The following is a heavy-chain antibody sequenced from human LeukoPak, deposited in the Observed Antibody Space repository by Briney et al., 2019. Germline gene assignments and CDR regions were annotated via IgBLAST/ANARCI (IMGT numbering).Heavy chain of an antibody. V-gene: IGHV3-21*01. Sequence: GGSLRLSCAASGFTFSSYSMNWVRQAPGKGMEWVSSISSSSSYIYYADSVKGRFTISRDNAKNSLYLQISRLTAAETAVYDCARDHWYCSNVRGGFDYWGQGTLVTVSS. CDR1: GFTFSSYS. CDR2: ISSSSSYI. CDR3: ARDHWYCSNVRGGFDY. J-gene: IGHJ4*02. D-gene: IGHD6-13*01.